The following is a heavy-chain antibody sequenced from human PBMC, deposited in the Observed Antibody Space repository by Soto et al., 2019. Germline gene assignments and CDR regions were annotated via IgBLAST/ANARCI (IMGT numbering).Heavy chain of an antibody. D-gene: IGHD2-15*01. V-gene: IGHV3-33*01. CDR2: IWYDGSNK. CDR3: ARWGCSGSNCNLNQRSFDL. J-gene: IGHJ4*02. Sequence: QVQLVESGGGVVQPGRSPRLSCAASGFIFNEYGMHWVRQAPGKGLEWVAVIWYDGSNKYYADSVRGRFTFSRDNSRNKMSLKMNSLRVEDTAMYYCARWGCSGSNCNLNQRSFDLWGQGTLVTVSS. CDR1: GFIFNEYG.